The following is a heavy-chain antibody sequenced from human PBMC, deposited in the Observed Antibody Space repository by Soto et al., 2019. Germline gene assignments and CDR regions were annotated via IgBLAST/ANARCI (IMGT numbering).Heavy chain of an antibody. CDR2: ISAYNGNT. CDR3: VRDRNGGGTAPYQTYGMDV. Sequence: ASVKVSCKASGYTFTSYGISWVRQAPGQGLEWMGWISAYNGNTNYAQKLQGRVTMTTDTSTSTAYMELRSLRSDDTAVYYCVRDRNGGGTAPYQTYGMDVWGQGTTVTVSS. J-gene: IGHJ6*02. CDR1: GYTFTSYG. D-gene: IGHD2-2*01. V-gene: IGHV1-18*04.